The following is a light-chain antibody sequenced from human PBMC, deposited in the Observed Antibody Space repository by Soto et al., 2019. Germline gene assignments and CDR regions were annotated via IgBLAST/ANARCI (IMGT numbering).Light chain of an antibody. CDR1: QSISSW. V-gene: IGKV1-5*01. CDR3: QHYKGT. J-gene: IGKJ1*01. CDR2: DAS. Sequence: DIQMTQSPSTLSASVGDRVTITCRASQSISSWLAWYQQKPGKAPKLLIYDASSLESGVPSRFSGSGSGTEFTLTISSLQPDAFATYYCQHYKGTFGQGTKVDIK.